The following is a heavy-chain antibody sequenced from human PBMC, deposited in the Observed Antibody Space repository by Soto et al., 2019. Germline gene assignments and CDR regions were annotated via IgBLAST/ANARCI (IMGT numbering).Heavy chain of an antibody. CDR1: GFTFSSYE. CDR2: ISSSGSTI. D-gene: IGHD5-18*01. Sequence: EVQLVESGGGLVQPGGSLRLSCAASGFTFSSYEMNWVRQAPGKGLEWASYISSSGSTIYYADSVKGRFTISRDNAKNSLYLQMNSLRAEDTAVYYCARDTGPYSYGYGDAFDIWGQGTMVTVSS. V-gene: IGHV3-48*03. CDR3: ARDTGPYSYGYGDAFDI. J-gene: IGHJ3*02.